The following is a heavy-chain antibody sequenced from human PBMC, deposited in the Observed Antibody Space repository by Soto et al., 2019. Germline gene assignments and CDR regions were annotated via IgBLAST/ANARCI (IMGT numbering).Heavy chain of an antibody. Sequence: QAQVEQSGAEVKKPGASVKVSCKSSGYTFTDYYIHWVRQAPGQGLEWMGWINPKSGATNYAQKFRGRVSMTRDTSSSTVYMEVTKLTSDDTAVYYCTRGGMPYSSWNYYFNGMDIWGQGTTVTVAS. CDR3: TRGGMPYSSWNYYFNGMDI. CDR1: GYTFTDYY. V-gene: IGHV1-2*02. D-gene: IGHD6-19*01. J-gene: IGHJ6*02. CDR2: INPKSGAT.